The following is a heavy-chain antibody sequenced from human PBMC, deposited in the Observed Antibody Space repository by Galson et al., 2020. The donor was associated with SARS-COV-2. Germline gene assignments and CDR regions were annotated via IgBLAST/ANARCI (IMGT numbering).Heavy chain of an antibody. CDR3: FFEGLPRRFGY. J-gene: IGHJ4*02. V-gene: IGHV4-34*01. D-gene: IGHD3-3*01. CDR2: INQSGST. Sequence: SETLSLTCAVYGGSFSAYYWSWIRQPPGKGLEWIGEINQSGSTNYNPSLKSRVTISLDTSKNQFSLKLSSVTAADTAVYYCFFEGLPRRFGYWGQGTLVTVSS. CDR1: GGSFSAYY.